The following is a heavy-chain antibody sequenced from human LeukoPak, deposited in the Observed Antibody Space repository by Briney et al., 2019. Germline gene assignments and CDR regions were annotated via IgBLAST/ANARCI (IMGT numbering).Heavy chain of an antibody. CDR1: GGSFSGYY. V-gene: IGHV4-34*01. D-gene: IGHD4-17*01. CDR3: ARLPESGYGVSDY. CDR2: INHSGST. J-gene: IGHJ4*02. Sequence: SETQSLTCAVYGGSFSGYYWSWIRQPPGKGLEWIGEINHSGSTNYNPSLKSRVTISVDTSKNQFSLKLSSVTAADTAVYYCARLPESGYGVSDYWGQGTLVTVSS.